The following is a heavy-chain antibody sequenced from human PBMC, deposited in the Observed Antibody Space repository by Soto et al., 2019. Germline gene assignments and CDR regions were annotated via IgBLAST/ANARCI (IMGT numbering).Heavy chain of an antibody. CDR2: ISSSGDST. CDR1: GFTFSDYY. V-gene: IGHV3-11*06. Sequence: QVQVVESGGGLVKPGGSLRLSCAASGFTFSDYYMSWIRQAPGKGLGWVSVISSSGDSTKYAGSVKGRFTTSRDNAKNSLYLQLNSLRAEDTAVYYCAGGGVKGTTSRGQVYNWGQGTLVTVSS. CDR3: AGGGVKGTTSRGQVYN. D-gene: IGHD1-7*01. J-gene: IGHJ4*02.